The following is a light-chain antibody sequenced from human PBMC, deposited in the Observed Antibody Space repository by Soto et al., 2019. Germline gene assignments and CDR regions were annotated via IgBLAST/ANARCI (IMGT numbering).Light chain of an antibody. CDR2: DAS. CDR1: QSVSSY. Sequence: EIVLTRSPVTLSLSPLEIATLSCMASQSVSSYLAWYQQKPGQAPRLLIYDASNRATGIPARFSGGGSGTDFTLTIDNLEPEDFAIYYCQQRSNWPPITFGQGTRLEIK. CDR3: QQRSNWPPIT. J-gene: IGKJ5*01. V-gene: IGKV3-11*01.